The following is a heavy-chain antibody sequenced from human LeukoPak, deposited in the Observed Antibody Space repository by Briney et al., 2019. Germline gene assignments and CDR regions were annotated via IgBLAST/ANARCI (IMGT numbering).Heavy chain of an antibody. D-gene: IGHD1-26*01. CDR2: IYYSGST. J-gene: IGHJ4*02. CDR1: GGSISSSSYY. Sequence: SETLSLTCTVSGGSISSSSYYWGWIRQPPGKGLEWIVSIYYSGSTYYNPSLKSRATISVDTSKNQFSLKLSSVTAADTAVYYCARVFGWEPKEHYFDYWGQGTLVTASS. CDR3: ARVFGWEPKEHYFDY. V-gene: IGHV4-39*07.